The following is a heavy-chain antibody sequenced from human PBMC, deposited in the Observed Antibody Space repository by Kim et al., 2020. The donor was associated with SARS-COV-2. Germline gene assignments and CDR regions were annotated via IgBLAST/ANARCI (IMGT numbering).Heavy chain of an antibody. D-gene: IGHD2-15*01. Sequence: ADSVKGRFTISRDNATNTLYLQRNSLRAEDTAVYYCARKDCSGGSCAFDPWGQGTLVTVSS. V-gene: IGHV3-74*01. CDR3: ARKDCSGGSCAFDP. J-gene: IGHJ5*02.